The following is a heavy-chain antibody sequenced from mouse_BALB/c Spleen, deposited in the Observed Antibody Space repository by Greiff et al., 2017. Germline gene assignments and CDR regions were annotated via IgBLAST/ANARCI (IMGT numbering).Heavy chain of an antibody. J-gene: IGHJ4*01. V-gene: IGHV3-2*02. CDR2: ISYSGST. Sequence: EVKVEESGPGLVKPSQSLSLTCTVTGYSITSDYAWNWIRQFPGNKLEWMGYISYSGSTSYNPSLKSRISITRDTSKNQFFLQLNSVTTEDTATYYCARYRGNYVDYYAMDYWGQGTSVTVSS. CDR3: ARYRGNYVDYYAMDY. D-gene: IGHD2-1*01. CDR1: GYSITSDYA.